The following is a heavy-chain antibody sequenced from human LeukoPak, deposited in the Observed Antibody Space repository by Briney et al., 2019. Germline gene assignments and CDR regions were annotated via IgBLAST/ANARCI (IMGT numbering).Heavy chain of an antibody. CDR2: ISSSSSYI. CDR3: ARDRVLGCSGGSCYGLVSSENFDY. D-gene: IGHD2-15*01. J-gene: IGHJ4*02. Sequence: GGSLRLYCAASGFTFSSYSMNWVRQAPGKGLEWVSSISSSSSYIYYADSVKGRFTISRDNAKNSLYLQMNSLRAEDTAVYYCARDRVLGCSGGSCYGLVSSENFDYWGQGTLVTVSS. CDR1: GFTFSSYS. V-gene: IGHV3-21*01.